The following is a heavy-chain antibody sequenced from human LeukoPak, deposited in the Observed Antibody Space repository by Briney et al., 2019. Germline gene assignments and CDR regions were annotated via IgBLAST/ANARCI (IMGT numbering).Heavy chain of an antibody. Sequence: GGSLRLSCAASGFTFDDYAMHWVRQAPGKGLEWVPLISGDGGSTYYADSVKGRFTISRDNSKNSLYLQMNSLRTEDTALYYCAKDIFQNSGYYFDYWGQGTLVTVSS. CDR1: GFTFDDYA. D-gene: IGHD3-22*01. CDR3: AKDIFQNSGYYFDY. CDR2: ISGDGGST. J-gene: IGHJ4*02. V-gene: IGHV3-43*02.